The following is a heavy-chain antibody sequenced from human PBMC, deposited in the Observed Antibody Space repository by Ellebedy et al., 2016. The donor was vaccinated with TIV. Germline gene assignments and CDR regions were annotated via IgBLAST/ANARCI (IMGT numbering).Heavy chain of an antibody. V-gene: IGHV3-48*01. CDR3: ARDRPGTVVAGALEY. Sequence: PGGSLRLSCSASGFTFSSFSMNWVRQAPGKGLEWVSYIPRDSDAMSYADSVKGRFAISRDNSENTLYLQVNSLTTEDTAVYYCARDRPGTVVAGALEYWGQGTLVTVSS. CDR1: GFTFSSFS. J-gene: IGHJ4*02. D-gene: IGHD6-19*01. CDR2: IPRDSDAM.